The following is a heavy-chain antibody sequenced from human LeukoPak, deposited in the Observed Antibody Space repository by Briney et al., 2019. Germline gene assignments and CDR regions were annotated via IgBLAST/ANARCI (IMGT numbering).Heavy chain of an antibody. V-gene: IGHV1-69*05. CDR1: GGTFSSYA. Sequence: SVKVSCKASGGTFSSYAISWARQAPGQGLEWMGGIIPIFGTANYAQKFQGRVTITTDESTSTAYMELSSLRSDDTAVYYCARDLRHYYGSGSYFPDVWGKGTTVTVSS. J-gene: IGHJ6*04. D-gene: IGHD3-10*01. CDR2: IIPIFGTA. CDR3: ARDLRHYYGSGSYFPDV.